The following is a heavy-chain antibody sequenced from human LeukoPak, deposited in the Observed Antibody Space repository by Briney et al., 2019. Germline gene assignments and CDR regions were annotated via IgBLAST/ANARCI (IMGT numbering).Heavy chain of an antibody. V-gene: IGHV3-21*01. CDR3: ARSLTTLTYEGY. D-gene: IGHD1-1*01. J-gene: IGHJ4*02. Sequence: PGGSLRLSCAASGFTFSSYMMNWVRQAPGKGLEWVSSINSGSTYTYYTESVKGRFTVSRDNAKNSLFLQVNSLRAEDTAIYYCARSLTTLTYEGYWGQGTLVTVSS. CDR1: GFTFSSYM. CDR2: INSGSTYT.